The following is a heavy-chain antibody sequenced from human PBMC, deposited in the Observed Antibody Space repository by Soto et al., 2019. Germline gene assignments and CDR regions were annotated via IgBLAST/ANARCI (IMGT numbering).Heavy chain of an antibody. CDR2: ISYDGSNK. V-gene: IGHV3-30-3*01. J-gene: IGHJ5*02. CDR3: ARDQNYDILTGYLNWFDP. CDR1: GFTFSSYA. Sequence: GGSLRLSCAAYGFTFSSYAMHWVRQAPGKGLEWVAVISYDGSNKYYADSVKGRFTISRDNSKNTLYLQMNSLRAEDTAVYYCARDQNYDILTGYLNWFDPWGQGTLVTVSS. D-gene: IGHD3-9*01.